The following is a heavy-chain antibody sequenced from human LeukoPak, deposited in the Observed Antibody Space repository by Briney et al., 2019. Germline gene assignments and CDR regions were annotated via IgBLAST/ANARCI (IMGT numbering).Heavy chain of an antibody. CDR1: GGSISSYY. D-gene: IGHD3-22*01. V-gene: IGHV4-34*01. J-gene: IGHJ4*02. CDR3: ARGRSNYYDSSGYGYFDY. Sequence: SETLSLTCTVSGGSISSYYWSWIRQPPGKGLEWIGEINHSGSTNYNPSLKSRVTISVDTSKNQFSLKLSSVTAADTAVYYCARGRSNYYDSSGYGYFDYWGQGTLVTVSS. CDR2: INHSGST.